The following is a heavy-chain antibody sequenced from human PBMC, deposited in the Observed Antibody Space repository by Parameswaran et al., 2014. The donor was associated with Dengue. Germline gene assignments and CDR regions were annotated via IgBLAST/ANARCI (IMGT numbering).Heavy chain of an antibody. J-gene: IGHJ6*02. CDR2: IYHSGST. D-gene: IGHD1-1*01. Sequence: VRQAPGKGLEWIGEIYHSGSTNYNPSLKSRVTISVDKSKNQFSLKLSSVTAADTAVYYCARGRYNWNDVVDYYYYYGMDVWGQGTTVTVSS. CDR3: ARGRYNWNDVVDYYYYYGMDV. V-gene: IGHV4-4*02.